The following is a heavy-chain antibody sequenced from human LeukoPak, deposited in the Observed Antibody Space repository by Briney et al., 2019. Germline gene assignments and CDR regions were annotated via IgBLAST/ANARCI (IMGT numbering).Heavy chain of an antibody. CDR2: LSDDGSNK. V-gene: IGHV3-30*18. D-gene: IGHD6-13*01. J-gene: IGHJ4*02. Sequence: PGRSLRLSCAASRFTFSYFAMHWGRQAPGKGLEWVAVLSDDGSNKFYADSVKGRFTISRDNSKNTLYLQMNSLRAEDTAFYYCAKDPHSSSWYYFDSWGQGTLVTVSS. CDR3: AKDPHSSSWYYFDS. CDR1: RFTFSYFA.